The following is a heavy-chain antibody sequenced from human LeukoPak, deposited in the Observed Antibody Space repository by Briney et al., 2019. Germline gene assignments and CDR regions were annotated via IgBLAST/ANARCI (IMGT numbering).Heavy chain of an antibody. J-gene: IGHJ4*02. D-gene: IGHD3-22*01. CDR3: ARHSDSSGYYSVDY. Sequence: PSETLSLTCAVYGGSFSGYYWSWIRQPPGKGLEWIGEINHSGSTNYNPSLKSRVTISLDTSKNQFSLNLSSVTAADTAMYYCARHSDSSGYYSVDYWGQGTLVTVSS. CDR2: INHSGST. CDR1: GGSFSGYY. V-gene: IGHV4-34*01.